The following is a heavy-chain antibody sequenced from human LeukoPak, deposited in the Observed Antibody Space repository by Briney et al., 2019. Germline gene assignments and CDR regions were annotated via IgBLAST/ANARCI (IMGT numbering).Heavy chain of an antibody. J-gene: IGHJ4*02. CDR1: GYTFTGYY. D-gene: IGHD3-9*01. CDR3: ARDGTYYDILTGYYPTPDFDY. V-gene: IGHV1-2*02. Sequence: ASVKVSCKASGYTFTGYYMHWVRQTPGQGLEWMGWINPNSGGTNYAQKFQGRVTMTRDTSISTAYMELSRLRSDDTAAYYCARDGTYYDILTGYYPTPDFDYWGQGTLVTVSS. CDR2: INPNSGGT.